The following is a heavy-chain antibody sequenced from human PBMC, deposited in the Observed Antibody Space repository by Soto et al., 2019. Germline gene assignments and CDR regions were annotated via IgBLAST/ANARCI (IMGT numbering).Heavy chain of an antibody. V-gene: IGHV4-59*01. CDR1: GGSISSYY. D-gene: IGHD3-16*01. J-gene: IGHJ6*02. Sequence: SETLSLTCTVSGGSISSYYWSWIRQPPGKGLEWIGYIYYSGSTNYNPSLKSRVTISVDTSKNQFSLKLSSVTAADTAVYYCARDGGGYYYGMDVWAQGTTVTVSS. CDR2: IYYSGST. CDR3: ARDGGGYYYGMDV.